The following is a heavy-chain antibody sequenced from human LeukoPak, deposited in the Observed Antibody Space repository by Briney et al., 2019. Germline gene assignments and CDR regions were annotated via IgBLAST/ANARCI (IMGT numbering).Heavy chain of an antibody. D-gene: IGHD3-3*01. CDR3: ARGFLEWLHYYYMDV. CDR1: GGSINSGANY. Sequence: SETLSLTCTVSGGSINSGANYWAWISQPPGKGLEWIGTIYYSGSTNYNPSLKSRVTISVDTSKNQFSLKLSSVTAADTAVYYCARGFLEWLHYYYMDVWGKGTTVTVSS. J-gene: IGHJ6*03. CDR2: IYYSGST. V-gene: IGHV4-39*07.